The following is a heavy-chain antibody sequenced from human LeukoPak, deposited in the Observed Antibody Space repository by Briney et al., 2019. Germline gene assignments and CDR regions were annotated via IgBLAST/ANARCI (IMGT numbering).Heavy chain of an antibody. CDR2: ISSNGGST. CDR1: GFTFRNYA. Sequence: PGGSLRLSCAASGFTFRNYAMYWVRQAPGKGLEYVSAISSNGGSTSYANSVKGRFTISRDNSKNTLYLQMNSLRAADTAVYYCAKTPGRELWSAPFDYWGQGTLVTVSS. CDR3: AKTPGRELWSAPFDY. D-gene: IGHD5-18*01. V-gene: IGHV3-64*01. J-gene: IGHJ4*02.